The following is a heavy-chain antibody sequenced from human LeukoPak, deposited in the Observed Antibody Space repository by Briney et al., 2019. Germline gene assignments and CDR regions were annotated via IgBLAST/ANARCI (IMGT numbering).Heavy chain of an antibody. CDR2: IKSDGITI. CDR1: GFTFSNYM. Sequence: GGSLRLSCAASGFTFSNYMMDWVRQAPGKGLVWVSRIKSDGITITYADSVKGRFTISRDNAKNTLYLQMNSLRAEDTAVYYCLRDLNWSLDQWGQGTLVTVSS. D-gene: IGHD1-20*01. CDR3: LRDLNWSLDQ. J-gene: IGHJ4*02. V-gene: IGHV3-74*01.